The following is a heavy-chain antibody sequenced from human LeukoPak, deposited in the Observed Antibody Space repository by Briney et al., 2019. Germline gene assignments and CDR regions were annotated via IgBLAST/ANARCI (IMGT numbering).Heavy chain of an antibody. V-gene: IGHV4-31*03. CDR3: ARVREATIAPFFDY. Sequence: SQTLSLTCTVSGDSISSGDYYWTWIRPHPGKGLEWIGCIYYSGSTYYNLSLKSRVIISADTSKNHFSLKLSSVTAADTAVYYRARVREATIAPFFDYWGQGILVTVSS. CDR2: IYYSGST. J-gene: IGHJ4*02. CDR1: GDSISSGDYY. D-gene: IGHD6-13*01.